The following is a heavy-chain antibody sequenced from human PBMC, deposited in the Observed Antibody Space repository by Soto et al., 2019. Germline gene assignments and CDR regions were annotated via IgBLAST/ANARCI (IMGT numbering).Heavy chain of an antibody. CDR3: AKDCVGGYMFWSGYYSDGLNV. Sequence: EVKLLESGGGLAQPGGSLRLSCVGSGFTFDSYAISWVRQAPGERLQWIAAISGSADGTDYAHSVRGRFTISRDNSKKTVHLEMDSLRVADTLVYFCAKDCVGGYMFWSGYYSDGLNVWGQGTLVSVS. V-gene: IGHV3-23*01. CDR2: ISGSADGT. J-gene: IGHJ3*01. D-gene: IGHD3-3*01. CDR1: GFTFDSYA.